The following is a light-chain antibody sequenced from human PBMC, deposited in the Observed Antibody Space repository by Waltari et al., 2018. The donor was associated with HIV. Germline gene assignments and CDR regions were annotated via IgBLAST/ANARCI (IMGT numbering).Light chain of an antibody. CDR2: AAS. V-gene: IGKV3-15*01. J-gene: IGKJ1*01. Sequence: EVVMTQSPATLSVSPGERAALACRASQSVSSNLAWYQQQPGQAPRLLIYAASTRATGVPVRISGSGSGTEFTLTISSLQSEDFAVYYCQQYNDWPRTFGQGTKVEIK. CDR3: QQYNDWPRT. CDR1: QSVSSN.